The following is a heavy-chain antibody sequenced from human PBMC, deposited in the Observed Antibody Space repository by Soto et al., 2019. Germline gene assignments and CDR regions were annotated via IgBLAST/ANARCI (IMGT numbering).Heavy chain of an antibody. Sequence: QVQLVQSGAEVKKPGSSVKVSCKASGDTFTTNSLNWVRQAPGQGLEWMGGIIPVVGTTNYAQKYQDRVTITGDKSTNTAYMEMSSLSSDDPAVYYCARGLLYATTYFDYWGQGTPVTVSS. CDR2: IIPVVGTT. CDR1: GDTFTTNS. CDR3: ARGLLYATTYFDY. J-gene: IGHJ4*02. V-gene: IGHV1-69*06. D-gene: IGHD2-8*01.